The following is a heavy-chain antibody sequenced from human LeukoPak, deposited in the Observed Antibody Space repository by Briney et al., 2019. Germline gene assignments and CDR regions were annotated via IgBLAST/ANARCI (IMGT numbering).Heavy chain of an antibody. D-gene: IGHD3-10*01. CDR3: ARGGFGYDDHAAFDI. V-gene: IGHV4-34*01. J-gene: IGHJ3*02. CDR2: INHSGST. Sequence: PSETLSLTCAVYGGSFSGYYWSWIRQPPGKGLEWIGEINHSGSTNYNPSLKSRVTISVDTSKNQFSLKLSSVTAADTAVYYCARGGFGYDDHAAFDIWGQGTMVTVSS. CDR1: GGSFSGYY.